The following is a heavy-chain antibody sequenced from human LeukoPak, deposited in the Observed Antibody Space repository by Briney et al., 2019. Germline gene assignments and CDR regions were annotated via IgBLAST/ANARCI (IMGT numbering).Heavy chain of an antibody. D-gene: IGHD2-15*01. Sequence: ASVKVSCKASGYTFTGYYMHWVRQAPGQGLEWMGWINPNSGGTSYAQKFQGRVTMTRDTSMSTAYMELSRLRSDDTAVHYCARDPLAYTVTHAFDIWGQGTMVTVSS. CDR2: INPNSGGT. V-gene: IGHV1-2*02. J-gene: IGHJ3*02. CDR3: ARDPLAYTVTHAFDI. CDR1: GYTFTGYY.